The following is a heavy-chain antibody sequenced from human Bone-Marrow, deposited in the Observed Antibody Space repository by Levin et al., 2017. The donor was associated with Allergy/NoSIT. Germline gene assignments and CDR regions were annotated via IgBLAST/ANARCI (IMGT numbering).Heavy chain of an antibody. CDR2: ITWNSDHV. Sequence: SCAASGFTSEDFAMHWVRQAPGKGLEWVSGITWNSDHVKYADSVRGRFTVSRDNAKNSLYLEMNSLRTEDTALYFCAKDLGEAVNYWGQGTLVIVSS. J-gene: IGHJ4*02. D-gene: IGHD6-13*01. CDR3: AKDLGEAVNY. CDR1: GFTSEDFA. V-gene: IGHV3-9*02.